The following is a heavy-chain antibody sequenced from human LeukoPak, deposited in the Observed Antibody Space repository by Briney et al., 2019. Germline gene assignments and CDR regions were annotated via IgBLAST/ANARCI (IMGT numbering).Heavy chain of an antibody. CDR3: ASPPAYRNAPALDAFDI. D-gene: IGHD3-16*02. V-gene: IGHV4-4*02. CDR1: VGSLSSSNW. Sequence: SETLCLTCAASVGSLSSSNWWSGVRQPPGKGLEGIGEIYHSGSTNYNPSLKSRVTMSVDTSKNQFSLKLSSVTAADTAVYYCASPPAYRNAPALDAFDIWGQGTMVTVSS. J-gene: IGHJ3*02. CDR2: IYHSGST.